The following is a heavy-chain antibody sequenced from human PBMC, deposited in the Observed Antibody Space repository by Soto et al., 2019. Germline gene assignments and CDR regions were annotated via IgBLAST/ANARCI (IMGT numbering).Heavy chain of an antibody. J-gene: IGHJ4*02. CDR1: GGTFSSYA. CDR2: IIPIFGTA. CDR3: ARADYKWWNKPR. V-gene: IGHV1-69*13. D-gene: IGHD2-15*01. Sequence: ASVKVSCKASGGTFSSYAISWVRQAPGQGLEWMGGIIPIFGTANYAQKFRGRVTITADESTSTAYMELSSLRSEDTAVYYCARADYKWWNKPRWGQGTLVTVSS.